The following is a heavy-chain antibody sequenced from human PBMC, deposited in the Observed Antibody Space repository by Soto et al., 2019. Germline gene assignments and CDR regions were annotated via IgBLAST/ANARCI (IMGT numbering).Heavy chain of an antibody. D-gene: IGHD3-22*01. CDR2: ISYDGSNK. CDR3: AKDLGAVAYDSSGYYLWPLDY. CDR1: GFTFSSYG. Sequence: QVQRVESGGGVVQPGRSLRLSCAASGFTFSSYGMHWVRQAPGKGLEWVAVISYDGSNKYYADSVKGRFTISRDNSKNTLYLQMNSLRAEDTAVYYCAKDLGAVAYDSSGYYLWPLDYWGQGTLVTVSS. V-gene: IGHV3-30*18. J-gene: IGHJ4*02.